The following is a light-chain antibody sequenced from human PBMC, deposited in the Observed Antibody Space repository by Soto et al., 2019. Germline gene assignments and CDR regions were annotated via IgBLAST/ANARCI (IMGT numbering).Light chain of an antibody. V-gene: IGLV4-69*02. CDR1: SGHSSYA. J-gene: IGLJ3*02. CDR2: VNSDGSH. CDR3: QTWGTGIQV. Sequence: QLVLTQSPSASASLGASVKLTCTLSSGHSSYAIAWHQQQPEKGPRYLMKVNSDGSHSKGDGIPDRFSGSSSGAERYLTISSLQSEDEADYYCQTWGTGIQVFGGGTKLTVL.